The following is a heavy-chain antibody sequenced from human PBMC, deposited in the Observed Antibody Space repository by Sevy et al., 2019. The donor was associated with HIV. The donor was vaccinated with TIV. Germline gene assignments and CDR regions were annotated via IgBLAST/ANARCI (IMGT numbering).Heavy chain of an antibody. D-gene: IGHD5-18*01. V-gene: IGHV3-11*01. J-gene: IGHJ4*02. CDR1: GFSFSDYH. CDR2: ITSSHGAK. CDR3: VGRRYRVYLSWAYFFDF. Sequence: GGSLRLSCVTSGFSFSDYHMSWIRLAPGKGLEWISHITSSHGAKVYADSVRGRFDISRDNARKSVYLQMNRLQVEDTATYFCVGRRYRVYLSWAYFFDFWGQGTPVSVSS.